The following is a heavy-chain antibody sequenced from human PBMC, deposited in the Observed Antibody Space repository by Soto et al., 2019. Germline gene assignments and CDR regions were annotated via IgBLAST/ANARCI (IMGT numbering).Heavy chain of an antibody. J-gene: IGHJ4*02. V-gene: IGHV3-13*01. CDR1: GFTFKNND. D-gene: IGHD6-19*01. Sequence: GGSLRLSCAASGFTFKNNDMHWVRQETGKGLEWVASIGAAGDTYYLGSVRGRFTISRENAQNSVYLQMNSLRAGDTAVYYCARDRSVAGTGELDFWGQGTAGPVSS. CDR3: ARDRSVAGTGELDF. CDR2: IGAAGDT.